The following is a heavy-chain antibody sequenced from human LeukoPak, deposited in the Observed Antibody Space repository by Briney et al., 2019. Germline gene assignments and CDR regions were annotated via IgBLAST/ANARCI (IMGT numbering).Heavy chain of an antibody. CDR1: GFTFSSYA. CDR3: AKGYYDYVWGSYYLDY. CDR2: ISGSGGST. J-gene: IGHJ4*02. Sequence: GGSLRLSCAASGFTFSSYAMSWVRQAPGKGLEWVSAISGSGGSTYYADSVKGRFTISRDNSRDTLYLQMNSLRAEDTAVYYCAKGYYDYVWGSYYLDYWGQGTLVTVSS. D-gene: IGHD3-16*01. V-gene: IGHV3-23*01.